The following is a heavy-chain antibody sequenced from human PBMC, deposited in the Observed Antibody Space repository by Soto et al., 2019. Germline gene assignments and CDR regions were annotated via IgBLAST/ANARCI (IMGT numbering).Heavy chain of an antibody. CDR2: IYYSGST. J-gene: IGHJ4*02. CDR3: ARRLVRPFRFFNS. D-gene: IGHD6-19*01. V-gene: IGHV4-59*08. Sequence: PSETLSLTYTVSGGSISSYYWSWIRQPPGKGLEWIGYIYYSGSTNYNPSLKSRVTISVDTSKNQFSLKLTSVTAADTAVYFCARRLVRPFRFFNSWGPGTLVTVSS. CDR1: GGSISSYY.